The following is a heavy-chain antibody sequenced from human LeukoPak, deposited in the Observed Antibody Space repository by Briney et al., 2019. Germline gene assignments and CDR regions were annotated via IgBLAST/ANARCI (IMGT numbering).Heavy chain of an antibody. CDR1: GFTFSSYW. CDR2: IKQDGSEK. D-gene: IGHD2-2*01. CDR3: ARDGNYCSSTSCYAVDY. V-gene: IGHV3-7*01. J-gene: IGHJ4*02. Sequence: PGGSLRLSCAASGFTFSSYWMSWVRQAPGKGREWVANIKQDGSEKYYVDSVKGRFTISRDNAKNSLYLQMNSLRAEDTAVYYCARDGNYCSSTSCYAVDYWGQGTLVTVSS.